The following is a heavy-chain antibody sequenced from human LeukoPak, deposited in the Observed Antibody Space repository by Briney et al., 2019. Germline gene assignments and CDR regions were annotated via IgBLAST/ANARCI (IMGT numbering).Heavy chain of an antibody. V-gene: IGHV3-23*01. CDR1: GFTFSSYA. CDR3: AKESPYYDFWSGYTPGPTDY. J-gene: IGHJ4*02. CDR2: ISGSGGST. Sequence: TGGSLRLSCAASGFTFSSYAMSWVRQAPGKGLEWVSAISGSGGSTYYADSVKGRFTISRDNSKNTLYLQMNSLRAEDTAVYYCAKESPYYDFWSGYTPGPTDYWGQGTLVTVSS. D-gene: IGHD3-3*01.